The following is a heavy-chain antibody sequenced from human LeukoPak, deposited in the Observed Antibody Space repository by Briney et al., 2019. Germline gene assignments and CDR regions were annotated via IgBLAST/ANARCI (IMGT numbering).Heavy chain of an antibody. D-gene: IGHD6-19*01. Sequence: GGSLRLSCTASGFTLSSYEMNWVRQAPGKGLEWVSYISNSGNYISYADSVKGRFTISRDNSKNMVSLQMTSLGAEDTAVYYCARGRFSGPDDYWGQGTLVTVSS. CDR1: GFTLSSYE. J-gene: IGHJ4*02. CDR2: ISNSGNYI. V-gene: IGHV3-48*03. CDR3: ARGRFSGPDDY.